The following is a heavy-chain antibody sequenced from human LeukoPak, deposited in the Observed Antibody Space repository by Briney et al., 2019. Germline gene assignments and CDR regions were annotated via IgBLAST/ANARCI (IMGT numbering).Heavy chain of an antibody. D-gene: IGHD3-22*01. CDR3: ARGYDSSGPNDY. J-gene: IGHJ4*02. CDR1: GYTFTSYA. Sequence: ASVKVSCKASGYTFTSYAMHWVRQAPGQWLEWMGWINAGNGNTKYSQKFQGRVTITRDTSASTAYMELSSLRSEDTAVYYCARGYDSSGPNDYWGQGTLVTVSS. CDR2: INAGNGNT. V-gene: IGHV1-3*01.